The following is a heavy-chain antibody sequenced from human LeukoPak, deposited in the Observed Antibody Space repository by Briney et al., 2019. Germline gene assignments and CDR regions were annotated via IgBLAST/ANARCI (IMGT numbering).Heavy chain of an antibody. V-gene: IGHV3-53*04. CDR3: AREVQYYGSGSYSGYFDY. J-gene: IGHJ4*02. D-gene: IGHD3-10*01. Sequence: GGYLRLSCAASGFTVSSNYMSWARQAPGKGLERVSVIYSGGSTYYADSVKGRFTISRHNSKNTLYLQMNSLRAEDTAVYYCAREVQYYGSGSYSGYFDYWGQGTLVTVSS. CDR2: IYSGGST. CDR1: GFTVSSNY.